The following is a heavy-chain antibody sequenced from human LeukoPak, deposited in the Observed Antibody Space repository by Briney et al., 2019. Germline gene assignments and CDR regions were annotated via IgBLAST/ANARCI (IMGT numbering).Heavy chain of an antibody. J-gene: IGHJ5*02. V-gene: IGHV4-61*01. CDR1: GDSVSSGNYY. CDR2: MSPSGTT. D-gene: IGHD1-14*01. CDR3: ARGIRALDNWFDP. Sequence: SGTLSLTCTVSGDSVSSGNYYLSWIRQPPGKGLDWITYMSPSGTTKYNPSLKSRVTTSVDTSRTQFSLKLSSVTAADTAVYYCARGIRALDNWFDPWGQGTLVTVSS.